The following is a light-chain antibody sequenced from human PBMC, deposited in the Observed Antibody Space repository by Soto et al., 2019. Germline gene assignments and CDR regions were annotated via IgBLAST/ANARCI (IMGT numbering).Light chain of an antibody. CDR3: QQYGSSPP. V-gene: IGKV3-20*01. J-gene: IGKJ4*01. Sequence: EVVLAQSPGTLSLSPGERATLSCRASQSISSSYLAWYQQKPGQAPRLLMYGASSRATGIPDRFSGSGSGTDFTLTISRLEPEDFAVYYCQQYGSSPPFGGGTKVDI. CDR2: GAS. CDR1: QSISSSY.